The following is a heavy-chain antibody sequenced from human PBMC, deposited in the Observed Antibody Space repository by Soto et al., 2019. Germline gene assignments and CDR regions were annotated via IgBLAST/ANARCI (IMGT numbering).Heavy chain of an antibody. D-gene: IGHD4-17*01. CDR2: IDWDDDK. Sequence: SGPTLVNPTQTLTLTCTFSGFSLSTSGMCVSWIRQPPGKALEWLALIDWDDDKYYSTSLKTRLTISKDTSKNQVVLTMTNMDPVDTATYYCARIHRPPPYGDYTIDYWGQGTLVTSPQ. CDR1: GFSLSTSGMC. CDR3: ARIHRPPPYGDYTIDY. J-gene: IGHJ4*02. V-gene: IGHV2-70*01.